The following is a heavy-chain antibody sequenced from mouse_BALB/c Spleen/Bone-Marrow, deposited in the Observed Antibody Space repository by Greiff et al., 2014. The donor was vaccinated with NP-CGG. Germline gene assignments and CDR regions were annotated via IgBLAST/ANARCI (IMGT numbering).Heavy chain of an antibody. CDR1: GFNIKDTY. V-gene: IGHV14-3*02. D-gene: IGHD1-2*01. J-gene: IGHJ1*01. Sequence: VQLQQSGAELVKPGASVKLSCTASGFNIKDTYMHWVKQRPEQGLEWIGRIDPANGNTKYAPNFQGKATITADTASNTAYLQLSSLTSEDTAVYYCARGGTTATWYFDVWGAGTTVTVSS. CDR2: IDPANGNT. CDR3: ARGGTTATWYFDV.